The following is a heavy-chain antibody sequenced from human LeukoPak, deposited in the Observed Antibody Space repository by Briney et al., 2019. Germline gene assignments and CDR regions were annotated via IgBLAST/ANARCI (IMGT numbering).Heavy chain of an antibody. Sequence: PGGSLRLSCAASGFTFSSYAMSWVRQAPGKGLEWVSAISGSGGSTYYADSVKGRFTISRDNSKNTLYLQMNSLRDEDTAVYYCAKDTSGSYYFGYFDYWGQGTLVTVSS. D-gene: IGHD1-26*01. CDR3: AKDTSGSYYFGYFDY. J-gene: IGHJ4*02. V-gene: IGHV3-23*01. CDR2: ISGSGGST. CDR1: GFTFSSYA.